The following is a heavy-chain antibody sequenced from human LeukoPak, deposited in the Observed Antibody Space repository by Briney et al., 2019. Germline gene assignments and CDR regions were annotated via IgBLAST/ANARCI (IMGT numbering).Heavy chain of an antibody. V-gene: IGHV4-34*01. J-gene: IGHJ5*02. D-gene: IGHD5-24*01. CDR2: INHSGST. CDR3: ARGIRRDNDH. Sequence: PSETLSLTCAVYGGSFSGYYWSWIRQPPGKGLEWIGEINHSGSTNYNPSLKSRVTISVDTSKNQFSLKLSSVTAADTAVYYCARGIRRDNDHWGQGTLVTVSS. CDR1: GGSFSGYY.